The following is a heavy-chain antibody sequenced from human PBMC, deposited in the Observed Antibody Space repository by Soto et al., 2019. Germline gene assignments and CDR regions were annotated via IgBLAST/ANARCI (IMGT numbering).Heavy chain of an antibody. D-gene: IGHD2-15*01. J-gene: IGHJ4*02. CDR3: ARGLLGFGSPYYFDY. CDR1: GYIFTRYY. CDR2: INPSGGST. Sequence: QAQLVQSGAEVKKPGASVKVSCKASGYIFTRYYMHWVRQAPGQGLEWMGIINPSGGSTSYTQKFQGRVTMTRDTSTSTVYMDLSSLRSEDTAVYYCARGLLGFGSPYYFDYWGQGTLVTVSS. V-gene: IGHV1-46*01.